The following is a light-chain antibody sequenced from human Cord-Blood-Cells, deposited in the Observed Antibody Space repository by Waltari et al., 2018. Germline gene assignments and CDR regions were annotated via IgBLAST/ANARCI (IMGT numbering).Light chain of an antibody. CDR3: QQSYSTPPYT. CDR1: QSISSY. Sequence: IQMTQSPSSLSASVGDRVTITCRASQSISSYLNWYQPRPGKATKLLIYAASSLQSGVPSRFSGSGSGTDFTLTISSLQPEDFATYYCQQSYSTPPYTFGEGTKLEIK. CDR2: AAS. V-gene: IGKV1-39*01. J-gene: IGKJ2*01.